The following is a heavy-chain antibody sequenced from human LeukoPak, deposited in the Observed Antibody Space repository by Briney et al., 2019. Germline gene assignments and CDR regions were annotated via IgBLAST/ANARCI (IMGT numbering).Heavy chain of an antibody. V-gene: IGHV3-48*01. Sequence: PGGSLRLSCAASGFTFRTYSMNWVRQAPGKGLEWVSYISSSSSTTYYADSVKGRFTISRDNAKNSLHLQMNSLRAEDTAVYYCAREGLVVPATIDAFDIWGQGTMVTVSS. CDR2: ISSSSSTT. CDR1: GFTFRTYS. D-gene: IGHD2-2*01. J-gene: IGHJ3*02. CDR3: AREGLVVPATIDAFDI.